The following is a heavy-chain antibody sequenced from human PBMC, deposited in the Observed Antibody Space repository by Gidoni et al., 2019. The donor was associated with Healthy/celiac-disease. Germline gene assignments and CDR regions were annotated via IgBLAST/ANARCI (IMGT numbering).Heavy chain of an antibody. D-gene: IGHD6-13*01. Sequence: QVQLQQWGAGLLKPSETLSLTCAAYGGSFSGSYWSWIRQPPGKGLEWIGEINHSGSTNYNPSLKSRVTISVDTSKNQFSLKLSSVTAADTAVYYCARVRRYSSSWYMKGYYYGMDVWGQGTTVTVSS. CDR2: INHSGST. J-gene: IGHJ6*02. CDR1: GGSFSGSY. V-gene: IGHV4-34*01. CDR3: ARVRRYSSSWYMKGYYYGMDV.